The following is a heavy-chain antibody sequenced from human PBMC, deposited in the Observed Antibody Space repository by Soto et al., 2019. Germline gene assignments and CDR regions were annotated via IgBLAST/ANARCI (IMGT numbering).Heavy chain of an antibody. CDR2: ISSRGGE. Sequence: SGLAGEPTQTLTLTCTFSGFSFDSSGVGVGWIRQPPGKALEWLALISSRGGEVYSPSLKSRLTITRDLSRSQVVLTMTNMAPVDTATYFCARRRRATRTFYVDYWGQGALVTVSS. CDR3: ARRRRATRTFYVDY. J-gene: IGHJ4*02. CDR1: GFSFDSSGVG. V-gene: IGHV2-5*01. D-gene: IGHD6-6*01.